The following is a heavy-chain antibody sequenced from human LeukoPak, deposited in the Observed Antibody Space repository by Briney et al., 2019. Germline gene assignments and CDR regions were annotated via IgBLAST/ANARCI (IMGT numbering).Heavy chain of an antibody. V-gene: IGHV1-2*02. CDR2: IHPNSGGT. CDR3: AIIAVAGTSKIDY. Sequence: ASVKVSCKASGYTFTGYYMHWVRQAPGQGLEWMGWIHPNSGGTNYAQKFQGRVTMTRDTSISTAYMELSRLRSDDTAVYYCAIIAVAGTSKIDYWGQGTLVTVSS. D-gene: IGHD6-19*01. J-gene: IGHJ4*02. CDR1: GYTFTGYY.